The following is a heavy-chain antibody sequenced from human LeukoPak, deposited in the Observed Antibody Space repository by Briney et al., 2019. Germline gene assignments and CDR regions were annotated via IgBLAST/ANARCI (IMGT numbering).Heavy chain of an antibody. CDR1: VFTVSSNY. CDR2: IYSGCST. V-gene: IGHV3-66*01. J-gene: IGHJ4*02. Sequence: GGSLRLSCAASVFTVSSNYMSWVRQAPGKGLEWVSVIYSGCSTYYADSVKGRFTISRDNSKNTLYLQTNSLRAEDTAVYYCARSAYYGSGSYYWWYFDYWGQGTLVTVSS. CDR3: ARSAYYGSGSYYWWYFDY. D-gene: IGHD3-10*01.